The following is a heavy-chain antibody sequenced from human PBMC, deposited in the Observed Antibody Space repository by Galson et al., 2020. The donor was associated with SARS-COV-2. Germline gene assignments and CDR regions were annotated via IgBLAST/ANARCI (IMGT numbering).Heavy chain of an antibody. V-gene: IGHV1-18*01. CDR2: TSAYNDNT. J-gene: IGHJ4*02. Sequence: GESLKISCKASGYTFTSYGISWVRQAPGQRLEWMGWTSAYNDNTKYAQNLQGRVTMTTDTSTATAYMELRSLRSDDTAVFYCARTDTIEYYYGSGTEPLVDYWGQGTLVTVSS. CDR3: ARTDTIEYYYGSGTEPLVDY. D-gene: IGHD3-10*01. CDR1: GYTFTSYG.